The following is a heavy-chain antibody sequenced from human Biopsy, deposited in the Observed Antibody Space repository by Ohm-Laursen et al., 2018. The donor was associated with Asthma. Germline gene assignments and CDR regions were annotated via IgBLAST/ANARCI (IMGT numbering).Heavy chain of an antibody. D-gene: IGHD6-6*01. V-gene: IGHV3-30-3*01. CDR2: IFFDGSNK. CDR1: GFTFHNYV. J-gene: IGHJ4*02. CDR3: ARGKTWGRSYYFDY. Sequence: SLRLSCTASGFTFHNYVMHWVRQAPGKGLEWVAGIFFDGSNKYYADSVKGRFTISRDNSKDTLYLQVNSLRGDDTAVYYCARGKTWGRSYYFDYWGRGTLVTVSS.